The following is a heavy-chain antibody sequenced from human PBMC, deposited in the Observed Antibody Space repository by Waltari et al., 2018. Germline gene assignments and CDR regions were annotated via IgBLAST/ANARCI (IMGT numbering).Heavy chain of an antibody. CDR3: ARDIRGPVGQRPPWYFDL. CDR1: GFTFSSYW. V-gene: IGHV3-74*01. J-gene: IGHJ2*01. D-gene: IGHD3-10*01. Sequence: EVQLVESGGGLVQPGGSLRLSCAASGFTFSSYWLHWVRQAPGKGLVWVSRINSDGSSTSYADSVKGRFPISRDNAKNTLYLQMNSLRAEDTAVYYCARDIRGPVGQRPPWYFDLCGRGTLVTVSS. CDR2: INSDGSST.